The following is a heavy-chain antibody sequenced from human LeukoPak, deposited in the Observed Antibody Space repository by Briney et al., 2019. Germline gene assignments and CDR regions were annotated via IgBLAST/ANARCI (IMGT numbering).Heavy chain of an antibody. J-gene: IGHJ4*02. CDR1: GFTVSSNY. Sequence: GGSLRLSCAAYGFTVSSNYMSWVRQAPGKGLEWVSVIYSGGSTYYADSVTGRFTISGDNSKNTLYLQMNSLRAEDTAVYYCARDVRGVIKNVYFDYWGQGTLVTVSS. CDR2: IYSGGST. V-gene: IGHV3-53*01. CDR3: ARDVRGVIKNVYFDY. D-gene: IGHD3-10*02.